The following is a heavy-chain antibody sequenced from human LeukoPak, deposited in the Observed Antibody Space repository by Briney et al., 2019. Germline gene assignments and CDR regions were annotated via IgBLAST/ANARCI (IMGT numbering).Heavy chain of an antibody. Sequence: SKTLSLTCAVYGGSFSGYYWSWIRQPPGKGLEWIGEINHSGSTNYNPSLKSRVTISVDTSKNQFSLKLSSVTAADTAVYYCARVRGTMVRGVSDYWGQGTLVTVSS. V-gene: IGHV4-34*01. CDR3: ARVRGTMVRGVSDY. D-gene: IGHD3-10*01. CDR1: GGSFSGYY. CDR2: INHSGST. J-gene: IGHJ4*02.